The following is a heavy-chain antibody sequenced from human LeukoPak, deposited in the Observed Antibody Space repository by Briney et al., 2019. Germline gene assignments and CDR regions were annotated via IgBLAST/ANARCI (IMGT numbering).Heavy chain of an antibody. J-gene: IGHJ4*02. D-gene: IGHD6-19*01. CDR2: INHSGST. CDR1: GGSISGYY. Sequence: SETLSLTCTVSGGSISGYYWSWIRKPPGKGLEWIGEINHSGSTNYNPSLKSRVTISVDTSKSQFSLMLSSVTAADTAVYYCARRFLGVWYKPFYYWGQGTLVTVAS. CDR3: ARRFLGVWYKPFYY. V-gene: IGHV4-34*01.